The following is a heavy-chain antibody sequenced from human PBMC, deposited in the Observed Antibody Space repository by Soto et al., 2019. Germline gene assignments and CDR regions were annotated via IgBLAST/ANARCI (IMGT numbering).Heavy chain of an antibody. D-gene: IGHD1-26*01. CDR3: ARVGSGSYDDQGLDY. CDR2: IYYSGST. J-gene: IGHJ4*02. Sequence: QVQLQESGPGLVKPSETLSLTCTVSVCSVSSGSYYWSWIRQPPGKGLEWNGYIYYSGSTNYNPSLKSRVTISVDTSKNQFSLKLSSVTAADTAVYYCARVGSGSYDDQGLDYWGQGTLVTVSS. CDR1: VCSVSSGSYY. V-gene: IGHV4-61*01.